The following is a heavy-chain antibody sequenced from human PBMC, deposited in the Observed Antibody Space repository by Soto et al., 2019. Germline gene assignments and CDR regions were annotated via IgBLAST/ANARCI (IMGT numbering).Heavy chain of an antibody. CDR2: VHYTGNT. Sequence: SQTLSLTCTVSGGSISGFYWSWIRQPPGKGLEWIGYVHYTGNTNYNPSLYSRVTMSVDTSKNQFSLELSSVTAADTAIYYCARESRHCSGGSCYNWFDPWGQGTLVTVSS. CDR3: ARESRHCSGGSCYNWFDP. J-gene: IGHJ5*02. D-gene: IGHD2-15*01. V-gene: IGHV4-59*12. CDR1: GGSISGFY.